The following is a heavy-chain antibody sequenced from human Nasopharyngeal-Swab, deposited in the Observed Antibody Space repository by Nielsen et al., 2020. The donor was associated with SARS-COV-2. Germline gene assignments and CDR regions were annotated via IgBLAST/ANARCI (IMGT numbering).Heavy chain of an antibody. J-gene: IGHJ4*02. V-gene: IGHV3-30-3*01. CDR1: GLTFTSYD. CDR3: ARGIIAAAED. Sequence: GESLKISCAASGLTFTSYDIHWVRQAPGKGLEWVAVISYDGSTKYYADSVKGRFTVSRDNSKNTLYLQMNSLRAEDTAVYYCARGIIAAAEDWGQGTLVTVSS. D-gene: IGHD6-13*01. CDR2: ISYDGSTK.